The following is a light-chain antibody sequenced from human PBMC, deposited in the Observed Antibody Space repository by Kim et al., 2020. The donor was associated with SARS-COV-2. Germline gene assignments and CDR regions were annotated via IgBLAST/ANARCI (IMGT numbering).Light chain of an antibody. V-gene: IGLV2-23*01. J-gene: IGLJ3*02. CDR1: TSDVGSYNL. CDR2: EGT. CDR3: CSYAGSTTWV. Sequence: QSISISCTGTTSDVGSYNLVSWYQQYPGKGPKLIIYEGTKRPPGVSSRFSGSKSGSWASLTISGLQPEVEADYHCCSYAGSTTWVFGGGTKLTVL.